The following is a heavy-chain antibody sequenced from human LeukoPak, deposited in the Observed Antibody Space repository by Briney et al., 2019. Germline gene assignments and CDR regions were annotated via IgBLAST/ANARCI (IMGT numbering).Heavy chain of an antibody. Sequence: GGSLRLSCAASGFTFSSYGMHWVRQAPGKGLEWVAVIWYDGSNKYYADSVKGRFTISRDNSKNTLYLQMNSLRAEDTAVYYCAKVDSSGWYLDYWGQGTLVTVSS. CDR3: AKVDSSGWYLDY. CDR2: IWYDGSNK. D-gene: IGHD6-19*01. V-gene: IGHV3-33*06. CDR1: GFTFSSYG. J-gene: IGHJ4*02.